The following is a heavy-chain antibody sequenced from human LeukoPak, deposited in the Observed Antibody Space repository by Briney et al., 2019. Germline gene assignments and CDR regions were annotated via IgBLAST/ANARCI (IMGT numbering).Heavy chain of an antibody. V-gene: IGHV1-69*06. CDR1: GGTFSNYA. D-gene: IGHD3-10*01. CDR3: ARSRFPYYRLSGADYYYMDV. Sequence: SVKVSCKASGGTFSNYAISWVRQAPGQGLEWMGGIIPIFGTTNYAQKFQGRVTITADKSTTTTYMQLSSLRSEDTAVYYCARSRFPYYRLSGADYYYMDVWAKGTTVTVSS. CDR2: IIPIFGTT. J-gene: IGHJ6*03.